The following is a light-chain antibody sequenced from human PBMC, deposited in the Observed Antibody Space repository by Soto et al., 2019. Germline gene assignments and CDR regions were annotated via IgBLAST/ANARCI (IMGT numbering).Light chain of an antibody. J-gene: IGKJ1*01. Sequence: SSLSASVGDRVTITCRASQSISSYLNWYQQKPGKAPELLIYAASSLQSGVPSRFSGSGSGTDFTLTISSLQPEDFATYYCQQSYSTLWAFGQGTKVDIK. CDR1: QSISSY. V-gene: IGKV1-39*01. CDR2: AAS. CDR3: QQSYSTLWA.